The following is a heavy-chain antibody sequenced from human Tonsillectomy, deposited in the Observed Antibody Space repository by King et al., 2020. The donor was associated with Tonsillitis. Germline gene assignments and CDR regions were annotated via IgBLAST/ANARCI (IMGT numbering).Heavy chain of an antibody. J-gene: IGHJ4*02. CDR3: AAVGISGRFSLDY. D-gene: IGHD1-26*01. CDR1: GFTFSDYY. V-gene: IGHV3-72*01. CDR2: VRKKTNSYTT. Sequence: QLVQSGGGLVQPGGSLRLSCAASGFTFSDYYMDWVRQAPGKGLEWVGRVRKKTNSYTTEYAASVKGRFTVSRDDSKNSLSLQMNSLTTEDTAVYFCAAVGISGRFSLDYWGRGTLVIVSS.